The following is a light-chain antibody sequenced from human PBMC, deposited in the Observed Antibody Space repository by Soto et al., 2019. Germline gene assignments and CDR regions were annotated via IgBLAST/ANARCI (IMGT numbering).Light chain of an antibody. CDR3: SSYAGSTNLV. CDR1: ISDVAGYNY. J-gene: IGLJ2*01. V-gene: IGLV2-11*01. Sequence: QSALTQPRSVSGSPGQSVTISCTGTISDVAGYNYVSWYQHHPGKAPKLLISDVTKRPSWVTDRFSGSKSGSTASLTISELQAEDEADYYCSSYAGSTNLVFGGGTKLTVL. CDR2: DVT.